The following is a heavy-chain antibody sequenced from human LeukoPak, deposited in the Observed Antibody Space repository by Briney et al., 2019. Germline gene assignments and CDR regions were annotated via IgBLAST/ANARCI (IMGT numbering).Heavy chain of an antibody. V-gene: IGHV3-21*01. CDR1: GYTFSSYS. CDR3: ARNDYGDYVGGSPHYFDY. Sequence: GGSLRLSCAASGYTFSSYSMNWVRQAPGKGLEWVSSISSSSSYIYYADSVKGRFTISRDNAKNSLYLQMNSLRAEDTAVYYCARNDYGDYVGGSPHYFDYWGQGTLVTVSS. D-gene: IGHD4-17*01. CDR2: ISSSSSYI. J-gene: IGHJ4*02.